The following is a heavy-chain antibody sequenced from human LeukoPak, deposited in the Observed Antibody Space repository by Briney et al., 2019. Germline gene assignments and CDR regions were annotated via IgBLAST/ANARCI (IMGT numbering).Heavy chain of an antibody. V-gene: IGHV4-30-4*08. J-gene: IGHJ4*02. CDR3: ATESWKTAIFNS. Sequence: SQTLSLTCTVSGGSVSSGTFFWSWVRQPPGKGLEWIGYIYHSGSTYYSPSLKSRATMSIDTSKNQFSLELSSVTAADTAVYYSATESWKTAIFNSWGQGTLLTVSS. D-gene: IGHD1-1*01. CDR2: IYHSGST. CDR1: GGSVSSGTFF.